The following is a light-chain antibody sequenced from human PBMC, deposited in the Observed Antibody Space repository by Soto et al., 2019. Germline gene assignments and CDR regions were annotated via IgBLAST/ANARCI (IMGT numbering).Light chain of an antibody. V-gene: IGKV3-15*01. CDR2: GAS. CDR1: QSVSSN. J-gene: IGKJ2*01. Sequence: EIVMTQSPATLSVSPGERATLSCRASQSVSSNLAWYQQKPSQAPRLLIYGASTRATGIPARFSGSGSGTEFTLTISSLQSEDFAVYYCQQYGSSLYTFGQGTKLEIK. CDR3: QQYGSSLYT.